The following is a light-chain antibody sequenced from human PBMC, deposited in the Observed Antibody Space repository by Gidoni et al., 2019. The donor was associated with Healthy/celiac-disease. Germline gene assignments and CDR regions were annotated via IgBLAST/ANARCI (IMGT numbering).Light chain of an antibody. V-gene: IGKV3-20*01. CDR1: QSVSSSY. J-gene: IGKJ1*01. CDR2: GAS. CDR3: QQYGSSPRT. Sequence: EIVLTQSPGTLSLSPGERATLSCRASQSVSSSYLAWYQQKPGQAPRLLIYGASSRATGIPDRFSCSGSGTDFPLTLRRLEPEDFAVYYCQQYGSSPRTFGQGTKVEIK.